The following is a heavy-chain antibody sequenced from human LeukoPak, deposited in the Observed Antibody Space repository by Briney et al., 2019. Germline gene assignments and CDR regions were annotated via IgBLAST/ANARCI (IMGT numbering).Heavy chain of an antibody. J-gene: IGHJ4*02. D-gene: IGHD3-10*01. CDR3: ARDFTMVRGVIIRPRGYFDY. CDR2: IYYSGST. V-gene: IGHV4-30-2*03. Sequence: SETLSLTCAVSGGSISSGGYSWSWLRQPPGKGLEWIGSIYYSGSTYYNPSLKSRVTISVDTSKNQFSLKLSSVTAADTAVYYCARDFTMVRGVIIRPRGYFDYWGQGTLVTVSS. CDR1: GGSISSGGYS.